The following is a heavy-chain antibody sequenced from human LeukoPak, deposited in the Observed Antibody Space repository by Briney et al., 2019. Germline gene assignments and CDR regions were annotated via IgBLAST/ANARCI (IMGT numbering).Heavy chain of an antibody. J-gene: IGHJ6*03. V-gene: IGHV3-21*03. CDR1: GFTFNNYN. D-gene: IGHD1-26*01. CDR3: SRDPYSGNYGNYYYYYMDV. Sequence: GGALRLSCAASGFTFNNYNMNWVRQAPGKALEWVSSITSSSTYIFYADSVKGRFTISRDNAKNSLYLQMNSLGPEDTAVYYCSRDPYSGNYGNYYYYYMDVWGKGTTVTIPS. CDR2: ITSSSTYI.